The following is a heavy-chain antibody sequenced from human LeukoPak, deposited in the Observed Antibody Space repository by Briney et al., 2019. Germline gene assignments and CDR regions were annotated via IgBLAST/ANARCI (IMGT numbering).Heavy chain of an antibody. CDR1: GYTFTSYG. J-gene: IGHJ3*02. D-gene: IGHD6-13*01. CDR2: ISAYNGNT. Sequence: GASAKVSCKASGYTFTSYGISWVRQAPGQGLEWMGWISAYNGNTNYAQKLQGRVTMTRNTSISTAYMELSSLRSEDTAVYYCATDISSSWYSNAFDIWGQGTMVTVSS. CDR3: ATDISSSWYSNAFDI. V-gene: IGHV1-18*01.